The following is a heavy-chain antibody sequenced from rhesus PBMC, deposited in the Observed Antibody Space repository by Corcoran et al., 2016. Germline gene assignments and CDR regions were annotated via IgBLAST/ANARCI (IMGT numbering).Heavy chain of an antibody. CDR1: GYSISSGYV. Sequence: QVQLPESGPGLVKPSETLSLPCAVSGYSISSGYVVLWTRQSTGKGLVWIGYTGGSRGSTNYNPSLKSRVTISKDTSKNQFSLKLTSVTAADTAMYYCASGYCSSSYCFDYWGQGVLVTVSS. CDR3: ASGYCSSSYCFDY. D-gene: IGHD2-15*01. V-gene: IGHV4-127*01. CDR2: TGGSRGST. J-gene: IGHJ4*01.